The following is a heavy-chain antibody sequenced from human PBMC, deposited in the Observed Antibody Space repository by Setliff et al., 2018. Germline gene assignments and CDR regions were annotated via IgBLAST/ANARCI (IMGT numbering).Heavy chain of an antibody. J-gene: IGHJ4*02. CDR2: FDPEDGET. V-gene: IGHV1-24*01. D-gene: IGHD1-26*01. CDR1: GYTLTELS. CDR3: ATQPLQWELLGFDY. Sequence: GASVKVSCKVSGYTLTELSRHWVRQAPGKGLEWMGGFDPEDGETIYAQKFQGRVTMTEDTSTDTAYMELSNLRSEDTAVYYCATQPLQWELLGFDYWGQGTLVTVSS.